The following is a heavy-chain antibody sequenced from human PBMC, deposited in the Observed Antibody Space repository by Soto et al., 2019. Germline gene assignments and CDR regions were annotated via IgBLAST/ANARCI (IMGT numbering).Heavy chain of an antibody. CDR3: AMRVGPTDY. V-gene: IGHV3-30*03. CDR1: GFTFYTSA. Sequence: QVQLVESGGGVVQPGRSLRLSCAASGFTFYTSALHWVRQAPGKGLEWVTFISYDGNSKYYTDSVKGRFTISRDNSKNTLYLQMNSLRAEDTAVYYCAMRVGPTDYWGQGTLVIVSS. J-gene: IGHJ4*02. D-gene: IGHD1-26*01. CDR2: ISYDGNSK.